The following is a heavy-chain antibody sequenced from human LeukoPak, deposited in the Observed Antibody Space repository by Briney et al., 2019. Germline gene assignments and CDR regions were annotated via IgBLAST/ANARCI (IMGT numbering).Heavy chain of an antibody. Sequence: GGSLRLSCAASGFTFSSYGMHWVRQAPGKGLEWVAVIWYGGSNKYYADSVKGRFTISRDNSKNTLYLQMNSLRAEDTAVYYCAKDKEYSSSPFDYWGQGTLVTVSS. CDR1: GFTFSSYG. V-gene: IGHV3-30*02. CDR3: AKDKEYSSSPFDY. J-gene: IGHJ4*02. D-gene: IGHD6-6*01. CDR2: IWYGGSNK.